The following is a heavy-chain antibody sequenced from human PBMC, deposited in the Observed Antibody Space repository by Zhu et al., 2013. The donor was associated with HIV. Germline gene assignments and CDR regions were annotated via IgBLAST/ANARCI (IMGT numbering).Heavy chain of an antibody. V-gene: IGHV1-45*02. CDR3: ASLGVTTNAFDI. D-gene: IGHD4-17*01. CDR2: ITPFNGNT. CDR1: GYTFTYRY. Sequence: QMQLVQSGAEVKKTGSSVKVSCKASGYTFTYRYLHWVRQAPGQALEWMGWITPFNGNTNYAQKFQDRVTITRDRSMSTAYMELSSLRSEDTAMYYCASLGVTTNAFDIWAKGQWSPSLQ. J-gene: IGHJ3*02.